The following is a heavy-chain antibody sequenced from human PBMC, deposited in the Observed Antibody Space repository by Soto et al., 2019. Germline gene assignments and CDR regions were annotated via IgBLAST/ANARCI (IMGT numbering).Heavy chain of an antibody. D-gene: IGHD4-17*01. CDR2: IYYSGST. J-gene: IGHJ5*02. Sequence: SETLSLTCTVSGGSISSGGYYWSWIRQHPGKGLEWIGYIYYSGSTYYNPSLKSRVTISVDTSKNQFSLKLSSVTAADTAVYYCARARATYGGNGHNWFDPWGQGTLVTVSS. CDR1: GGSISSGGYY. V-gene: IGHV4-31*03. CDR3: ARARATYGGNGHNWFDP.